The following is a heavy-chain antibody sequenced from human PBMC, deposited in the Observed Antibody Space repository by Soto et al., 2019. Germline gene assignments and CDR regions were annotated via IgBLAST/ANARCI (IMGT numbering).Heavy chain of an antibody. CDR3: ASPGAITMVRGVISHYYGMDV. D-gene: IGHD3-10*01. J-gene: IGHJ6*02. Sequence: ASVKVSCKASGYTFTSYYMHWVRQAPGQGLEWMGIINPSGGSTSYAQKFQGRVTMTRDTSTSTVYMELSSLRSEDTAVYYCASPGAITMVRGVISHYYGMDVWGQGTTVTVSS. CDR2: INPSGGST. CDR1: GYTFTSYY. V-gene: IGHV1-46*01.